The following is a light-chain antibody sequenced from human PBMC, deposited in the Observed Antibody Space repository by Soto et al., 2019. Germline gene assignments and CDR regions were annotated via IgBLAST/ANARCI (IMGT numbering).Light chain of an antibody. CDR1: QSVSSY. V-gene: IGKV3-20*01. CDR2: GVS. Sequence: EIVLTQSPATLSLSPGERATLSCRASQSVSSYLAWYQQKPGQAPRLLIFGVSSRATGIPDRFSGSGSGTDFILTISRLEPEDSAVYYCQQYGSSPTFGGGTKVDIK. J-gene: IGKJ4*01. CDR3: QQYGSSPT.